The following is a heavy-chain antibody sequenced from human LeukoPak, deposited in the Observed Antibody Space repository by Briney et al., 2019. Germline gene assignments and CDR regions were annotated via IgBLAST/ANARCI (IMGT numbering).Heavy chain of an antibody. V-gene: IGHV3-7*04. J-gene: IGHJ4*02. Sequence: GGSLRLSCTASGFTFGDYTMSWVRQAPGKGAEWVANTKQGETEKSYVDSVRGRFTISRDDAKNSLYLQMNSLRAEDTAVYFCARGGSRGSFAYWGQGTLVTVSS. CDR3: ARGGSRGSFAY. CDR2: TKQGETEK. D-gene: IGHD1-26*01. CDR1: GFTFGDYT.